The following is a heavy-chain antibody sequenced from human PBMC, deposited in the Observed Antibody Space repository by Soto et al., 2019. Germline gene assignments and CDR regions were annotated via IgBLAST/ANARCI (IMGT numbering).Heavy chain of an antibody. CDR3: ARASGESYPGSRLFDS. V-gene: IGHV3-23*01. CDR1: GFTFSSNA. Sequence: GESLKISCAASGFTFSSNAMSWVRQAPGKGLEWVSVITDTGGDTLYADSVKGRFTISRDNSKNTLYLQMNSLRAEDTAIYYCARASGESYPGSRLFDSWGQGTRVTVSS. J-gene: IGHJ4*02. D-gene: IGHD3-10*01. CDR2: ITDTGGDT.